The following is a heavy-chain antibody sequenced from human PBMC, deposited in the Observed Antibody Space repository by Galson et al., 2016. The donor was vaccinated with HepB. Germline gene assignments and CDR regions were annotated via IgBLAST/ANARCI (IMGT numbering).Heavy chain of an antibody. J-gene: IGHJ4*02. Sequence: LRLSCAASGFTFSSYAMSWVRQAPGKGLEWVSVISGSGGSTYYADSVKGRFTISRDNSKNTLYLQMNSLRAEDTAVYYCAKDHRGELPEQFDYWGQGTLVTVSS. V-gene: IGHV3-23*01. CDR1: GFTFSSYA. CDR3: AKDHRGELPEQFDY. D-gene: IGHD1-26*01. CDR2: ISGSGGST.